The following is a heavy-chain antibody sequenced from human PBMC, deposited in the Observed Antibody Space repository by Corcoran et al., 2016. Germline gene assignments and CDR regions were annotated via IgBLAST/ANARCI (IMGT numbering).Heavy chain of an antibody. CDR1: GYTFTSYG. CDR3: ARVSDY. Sequence: QVQLVQSGAEVRKPGASVKVSCKASGYTFTSYGISWVRQATGQGLEWMGWISGYNGNTNYAQKFQGRLTMTADTSTSTAYMELRSLGSDDPAVYYCARVSDYWGQGTPVTVSS. V-gene: IGHV1-18*01. CDR2: ISGYNGNT. J-gene: IGHJ4*02. D-gene: IGHD2-8*01.